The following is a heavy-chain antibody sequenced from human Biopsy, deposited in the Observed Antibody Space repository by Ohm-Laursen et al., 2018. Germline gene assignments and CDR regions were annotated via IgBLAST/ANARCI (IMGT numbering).Heavy chain of an antibody. Sequence: GASVKVSCNASGYSFTKYYINWVRQAPGQGLEWMGIINPTGGTTSYAEKFQGRVTMTWNTSTSTAYMELSSLRSGDTAVYYCAREEDGGGDYYYGLDAWGQGTTVTVFS. CDR2: INPTGGTT. D-gene: IGHD4-23*01. V-gene: IGHV1-46*01. CDR3: AREEDGGGDYYYGLDA. CDR1: GYSFTKYY. J-gene: IGHJ6*02.